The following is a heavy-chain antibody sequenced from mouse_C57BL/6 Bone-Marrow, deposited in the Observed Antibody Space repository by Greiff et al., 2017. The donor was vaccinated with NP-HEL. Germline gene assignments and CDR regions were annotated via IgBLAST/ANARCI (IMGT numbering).Heavy chain of an antibody. J-gene: IGHJ3*01. CDR1: GYTFTSYW. Sequence: QVQLQQPGAELVRPGTSVKLSCKASGYTFTSYWMHWVKQRPGQGLEWIGVIDPSDSYTNYNQKFKGKATLTVDTSSSTAYMQLSSLTSEDSAVYYCGRTWFAYWGQGTLVTVSA. CDR3: GRTWFAY. CDR2: IDPSDSYT. V-gene: IGHV1-59*01.